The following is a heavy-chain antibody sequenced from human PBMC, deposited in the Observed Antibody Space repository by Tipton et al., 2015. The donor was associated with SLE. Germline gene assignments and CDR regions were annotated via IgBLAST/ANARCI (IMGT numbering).Heavy chain of an antibody. CDR2: IYTSGST. CDR1: GGSISSSSYY. D-gene: IGHD6-19*01. CDR3: ARDLQSGWYDNWFDP. V-gene: IGHV4-39*07. J-gene: IGHJ5*02. Sequence: GLVKPSETLSLTCTVSGGSISSSSYYWGWIRQPPGKGLEWIGSIYTSGSTNYNPSLKSRVTVSVDTSKNQFSLKLSSVTAADTAVYYCARDLQSGWYDNWFDPWGQGTLVTVSS.